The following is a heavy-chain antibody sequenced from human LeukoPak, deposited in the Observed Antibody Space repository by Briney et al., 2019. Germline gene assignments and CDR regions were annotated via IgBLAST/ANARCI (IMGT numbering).Heavy chain of an antibody. CDR2: INSDGSGT. D-gene: IGHD3-10*01. Sequence: GGSLRLSCVASGFNLSSYWMYWVRQGPGKGLVWVSRINSDGSGTTYADFAKGRFTISRDNAKNTLHLQMNSLRAEDTAVYYCARGRIWFGELGGLDPWGQGTLVTVSS. V-gene: IGHV3-74*03. CDR1: GFNLSSYW. J-gene: IGHJ5*02. CDR3: ARGRIWFGELGGLDP.